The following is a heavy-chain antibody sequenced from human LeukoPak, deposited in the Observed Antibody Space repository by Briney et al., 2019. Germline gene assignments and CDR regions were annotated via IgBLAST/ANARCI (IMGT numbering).Heavy chain of an antibody. CDR3: ARSPYYDFWSGYYPFDY. V-gene: IGHV7-4-1*02. CDR2: INTNTGNP. CDR1: GYTFTSYA. D-gene: IGHD3-3*01. J-gene: IGHJ4*02. Sequence: ASVKVSCKASGYTFTSYAMNWVRQAPGQGLEWMGWINTNTGNPTYAQGFTGRFVFSLDTSVSTAYLQISSLKAEDTAVYYCARSPYYDFWSGYYPFDYWGQGTLVTASS.